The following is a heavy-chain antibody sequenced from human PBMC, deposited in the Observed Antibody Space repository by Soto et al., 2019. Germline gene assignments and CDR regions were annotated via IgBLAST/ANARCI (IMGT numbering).Heavy chain of an antibody. Sequence: ASVKVSCKASGYTFTSYGISWVRQAPGQGLEWMGWISAYNGNTNYAQKLQGRVTMTTDTSTSTAYMELRSLRSDDTAVYYCARDQYYDFWNGYYNGPDYYGMDVWGQGTKVTVSS. CDR3: ARDQYYDFWNGYYNGPDYYGMDV. CDR2: ISAYNGNT. CDR1: GYTFTSYG. J-gene: IGHJ6*02. D-gene: IGHD3-3*01. V-gene: IGHV1-18*01.